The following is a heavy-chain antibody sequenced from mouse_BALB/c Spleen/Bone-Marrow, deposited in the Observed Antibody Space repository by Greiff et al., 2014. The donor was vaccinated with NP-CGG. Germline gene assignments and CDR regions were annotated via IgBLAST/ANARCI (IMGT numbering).Heavy chain of an antibody. Sequence: VQLQQSGPELVKPGASVKMSCKASGYTFTSYIMHWVKQKPGQGLEWIGYINPYNDGTKYNEKFKGKATLTSDKSSSTAYMELSSLTSEDSAVYYCARPATYYGNFYWYCDVWGAGTTGTVSS. D-gene: IGHD2-10*01. CDR2: INPYNDGT. V-gene: IGHV1-14*01. CDR1: GYTFTSYI. J-gene: IGHJ1*01. CDR3: ARPATYYGNFYWYCDV.